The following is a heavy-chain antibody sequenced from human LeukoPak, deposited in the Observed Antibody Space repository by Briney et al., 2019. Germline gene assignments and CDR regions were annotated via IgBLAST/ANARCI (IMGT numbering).Heavy chain of an antibody. V-gene: IGHV3-74*01. J-gene: IGHJ4*02. Sequence: GGSLRLSCAASGFTFSTYWMHWVRQAPGKGLVWVSRMNPDGSGSYYADSVKGRFTISRDNAKNTLYLQMNSLRAEDTAVYYCTRNLYGDCWGQGTLVTVSS. D-gene: IGHD3-16*01. CDR2: MNPDGSGS. CDR1: GFTFSTYW. CDR3: TRNLYGDC.